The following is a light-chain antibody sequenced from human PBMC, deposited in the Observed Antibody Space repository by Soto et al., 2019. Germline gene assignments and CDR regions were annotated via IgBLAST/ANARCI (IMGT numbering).Light chain of an antibody. V-gene: IGKV1-5*01. Sequence: DIQMTQSPSTLSASIGDRVTITCRASQSITRWVAWYEQKPGKAPTLLMSEASTLQSGVPSRFSGIGSGTEFILTISGLQPDDFAAYYCQQYYSLWTFGQGTKVEIK. CDR2: EAS. CDR1: QSITRW. J-gene: IGKJ1*01. CDR3: QQYYSLWT.